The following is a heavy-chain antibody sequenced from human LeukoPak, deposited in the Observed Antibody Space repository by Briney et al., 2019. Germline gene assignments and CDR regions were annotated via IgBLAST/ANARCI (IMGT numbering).Heavy chain of an antibody. CDR3: ARGYTSRFWYFDL. CDR1: GGSFSGYY. D-gene: IGHD5-18*01. V-gene: IGHV4-34*01. J-gene: IGHJ2*01. Sequence: PSETLSLTCAVYGGSFSGYYWSWIRQPPGKGLEWIGEINHSGSTNYNPSLNSRVTISVDTSKNQFSLRLNSVTAADTAVYYCARGYTSRFWYFDLWGRGTLVTVSS. CDR2: INHSGST.